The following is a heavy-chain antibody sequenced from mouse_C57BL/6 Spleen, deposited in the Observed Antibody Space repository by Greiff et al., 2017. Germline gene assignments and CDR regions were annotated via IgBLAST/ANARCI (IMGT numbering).Heavy chain of an antibody. CDR2: IYPGNSDT. Sequence: EVKLVESGTVLARPGASVKMSCKTSGYTFTSYWMHWVKQRPGQGLEWIGAIYPGNSDTSYNQKFKGKAKLTAVTSASTAYMELSSLTNEDSAVYYCTRGDYYDYGIYAMDYWGQGTSVTVSS. CDR3: TRGDYYDYGIYAMDY. CDR1: GYTFTSYW. V-gene: IGHV1-5*01. D-gene: IGHD2-4*01. J-gene: IGHJ4*01.